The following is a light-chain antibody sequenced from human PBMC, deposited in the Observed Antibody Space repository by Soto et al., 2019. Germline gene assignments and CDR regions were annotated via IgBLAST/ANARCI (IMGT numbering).Light chain of an antibody. CDR3: AAWDDSLSAFCV. V-gene: IGLV1-47*01. CDR2: RNN. J-gene: IGLJ1*01. Sequence: QSVLTQPPSASRTPGQRVTISCSGSSSNIGSNYVYWYQQLPGTAPKLLIYRNNQRPSGVPDRFSGSKSGTSASLAISGLRSEDEADYYCAAWDDSLSAFCVFGTGTKVT. CDR1: SSNIGSNY.